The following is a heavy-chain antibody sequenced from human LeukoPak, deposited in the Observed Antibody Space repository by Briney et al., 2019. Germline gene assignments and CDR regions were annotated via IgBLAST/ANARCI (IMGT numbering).Heavy chain of an antibody. CDR1: GGSISSSSYY. D-gene: IGHD2-15*01. CDR3: ARDSVGGLDY. CDR2: IYTSGST. J-gene: IGHJ4*02. Sequence: SETLSLTCTVSGGSISSSSYYWSWIRQPAGKGLEWIGRIYTSGSTNYNPSLKSRVTISVDTSKNQFSLKLSSVTAADTAVYYCARDSVGGLDYWGQGTLVTVSS. V-gene: IGHV4-61*02.